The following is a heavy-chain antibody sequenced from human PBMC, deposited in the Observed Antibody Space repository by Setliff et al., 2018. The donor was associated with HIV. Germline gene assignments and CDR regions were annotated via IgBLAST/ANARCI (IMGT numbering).Heavy chain of an antibody. D-gene: IGHD1-26*01. CDR2: IYPGDSDT. V-gene: IGHV5-51*01. J-gene: IGHJ3*01. CDR1: GYRFTNYW. Sequence: PGESLKISCKGSGYRFTNYWIAWVRQMPGKGLEWMGIIYPGDSDTRYSPTFQGQVTISADKSMSTAYLQWNSLKASDTAMYYCARIRAGALLNAFDVWGQGTMVTVSS. CDR3: ARIRAGALLNAFDV.